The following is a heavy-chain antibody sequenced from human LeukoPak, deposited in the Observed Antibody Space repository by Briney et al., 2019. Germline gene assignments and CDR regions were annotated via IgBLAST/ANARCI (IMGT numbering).Heavy chain of an antibody. CDR2: INPNSGDT. V-gene: IGHV1-2*02. D-gene: IGHD2-15*01. CDR3: ARDRVGYCSGGSCYPNWFDP. J-gene: IGHJ5*02. CDR1: GYTFTGYY. Sequence: ASVKVSCKASGYTFTGYYMHWVRQAPGQGLEWMGWINPNSGDTNYAQKFQGRVTMTRDTSISTAYMALSRLRSDDTAVYYCARDRVGYCSGGSCYPNWFDPWGQGTLVTVSS.